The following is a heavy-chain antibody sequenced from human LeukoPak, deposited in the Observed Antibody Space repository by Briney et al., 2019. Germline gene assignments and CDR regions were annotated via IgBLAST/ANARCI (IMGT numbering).Heavy chain of an antibody. CDR3: ARVWRAEYEQQLGGLFDY. Sequence: TGGSLRLSCAASGFTFSSYSMNWVRQAPGKGLEWVSSISSSSSYIYYADSVKGRFTISRDNAKNSLYMQMNSLRAEDTAVYYSARVWRAEYEQQLGGLFDYWGQGTLVTVSS. D-gene: IGHD6-13*01. CDR1: GFTFSSYS. V-gene: IGHV3-21*01. CDR2: ISSSSSYI. J-gene: IGHJ4*02.